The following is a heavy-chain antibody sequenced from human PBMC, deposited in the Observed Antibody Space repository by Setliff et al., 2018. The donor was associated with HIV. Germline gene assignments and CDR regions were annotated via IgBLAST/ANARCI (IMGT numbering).Heavy chain of an antibody. V-gene: IGHV1-69*05. CDR2: IIPVFGSA. J-gene: IGHJ4*02. CDR3: ARDRAEADVGGGVRGPTYFCDY. CDR1: GYAFTSNY. D-gene: IGHD3-16*01. Sequence: SVKVSCKASGYAFTSNYIHWVRQAPGRGLEWMGGIIPVFGSAHYAQKFQDRITITTDESTSSVFVELSNLRPDDTAIYYCARDRAEADVGGGVRGPTYFCDYWGQGTLVTVSS.